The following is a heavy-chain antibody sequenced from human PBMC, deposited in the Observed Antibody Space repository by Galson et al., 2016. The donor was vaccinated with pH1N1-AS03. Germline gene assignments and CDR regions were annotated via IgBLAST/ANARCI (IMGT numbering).Heavy chain of an antibody. CDR3: VSRAGSDPFDV. J-gene: IGHJ3*01. CDR1: GFIFSAYS. V-gene: IGHV3-64D*08. Sequence: SLRLSCAASGFIFSAYSMHWVRQAPGKGPEYVSAISNDGATIYYVDSVKGRFTISRDNPKNTLDLQMSSLRPEDTAMYYCVSRAGSDPFDVWGQGTKVTV. CDR2: ISNDGATI.